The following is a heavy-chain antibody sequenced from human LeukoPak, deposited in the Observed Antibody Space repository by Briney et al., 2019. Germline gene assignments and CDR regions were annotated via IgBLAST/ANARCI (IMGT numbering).Heavy chain of an antibody. CDR2: NSGDGSIT. V-gene: IGHV3-74*01. CDR3: ARGRAGNYYNHNDY. CDR1: GFTISGYW. J-gene: IGHJ4*01. D-gene: IGHD3-10*01. Sequence: PGGSLRLSCAASGFTISGYWMHWVRQAPGKGLVWVSRNSGDGSITAYADFVKGRFTISRDNAKNTLYLRMNSLRAEDTAVYCCARGRAGNYYNHNDYWGQGTLVTASS.